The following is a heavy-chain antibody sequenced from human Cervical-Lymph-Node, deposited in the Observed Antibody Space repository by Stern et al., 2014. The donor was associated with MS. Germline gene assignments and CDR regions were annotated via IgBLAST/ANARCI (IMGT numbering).Heavy chain of an antibody. Sequence: VQLVQSGPGLVKPSQTLSLTCTVSGGSISSSGYYWSWIRQPADKGLEWIGRIHDSGSTYYNPSLKSRVTTSIDTAKTQFSLKLPSVTAADTAVYYCATTRWDLFTWNWFDPWGQGTLVTVSS. CDR1: GGSISSSGYY. CDR2: IHDSGST. D-gene: IGHD1-26*01. V-gene: IGHV4-61*02. CDR3: ATTRWDLFTWNWFDP. J-gene: IGHJ5*02.